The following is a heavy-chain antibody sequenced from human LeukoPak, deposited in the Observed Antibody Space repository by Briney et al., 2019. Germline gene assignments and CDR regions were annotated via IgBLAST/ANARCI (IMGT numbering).Heavy chain of an antibody. J-gene: IGHJ5*02. CDR1: GYTLTELS. CDR3: TTYKPYLYGSGSYVEFDP. D-gene: IGHD3-10*01. CDR2: FDPEDGET. Sequence: ASVKVSCKVSGYTLTELSIHWERQAPGKGLEWMGGFDPEDGETIYTQKFQGRVTMTEDTSTDTAYMDLSSLRSEDTAMYYCTTYKPYLYGSGSYVEFDPWGQGTLVTVSS. V-gene: IGHV1-24*01.